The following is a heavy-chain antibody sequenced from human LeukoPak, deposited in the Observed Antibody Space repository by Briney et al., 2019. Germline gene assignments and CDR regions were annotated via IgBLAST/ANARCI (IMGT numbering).Heavy chain of an antibody. Sequence: ASVKVSCKASGYTFTGYYMHWVRQAPGQGLEWMGWINPNSGGTNYAQKFQGRVTMTRDTSISTAHMELSRLRSDDTAVYYCARDYDILTGPTPPYYYMDVWGKGTTVTISS. CDR3: ARDYDILTGPTPPYYYMDV. V-gene: IGHV1-2*02. J-gene: IGHJ6*03. D-gene: IGHD3-9*01. CDR1: GYTFTGYY. CDR2: INPNSGGT.